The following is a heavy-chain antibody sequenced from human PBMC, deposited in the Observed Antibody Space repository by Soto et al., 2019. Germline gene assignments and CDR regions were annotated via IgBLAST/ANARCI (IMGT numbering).Heavy chain of an antibody. CDR3: ARAYQAYSSSWYAPQRGYYYGMDV. CDR2: IYDSGST. V-gene: IGHV4-59*01. Sequence: SETLSLTCTVSGGSISSYYWSWIRQPPGKGLEWIGYIYDSGSTNYNPSLKSRVTISVDTSKNQFSLKLTSVTAADTAVYYCARAYQAYSSSWYAPQRGYYYGMDVWGQGTTVTVSS. J-gene: IGHJ6*02. CDR1: GGSISSYY. D-gene: IGHD6-13*01.